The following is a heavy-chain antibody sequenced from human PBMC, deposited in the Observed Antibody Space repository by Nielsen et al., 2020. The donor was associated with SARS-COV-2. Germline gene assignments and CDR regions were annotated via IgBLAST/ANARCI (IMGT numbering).Heavy chain of an antibody. CDR3: TKDEEIAVVPAAPDY. CDR1: GFIVSSTY. D-gene: IGHD2-2*01. Sequence: GGSLRLSCAASGFIVSSTYMNWVRQAPGKGLEWVSGISGSGGTRDYADSVKGRFTISRDNSKNTLYLQMNSLRVEDTAVYYCTKDEEIAVVPAAPDYWGQGTLVTVSS. J-gene: IGHJ4*02. V-gene: IGHV3-23*01. CDR2: ISGSGGTR.